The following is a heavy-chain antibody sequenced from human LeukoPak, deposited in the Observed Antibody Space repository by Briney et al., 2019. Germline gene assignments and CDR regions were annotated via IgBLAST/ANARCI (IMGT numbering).Heavy chain of an antibody. D-gene: IGHD6-13*01. CDR2: IYTSGST. CDR1: GGSISSGSYY. V-gene: IGHV4-61*02. CDR3: ARGRRGSSWYRGWFDP. J-gene: IGHJ5*02. Sequence: SETLSLTCTVSGGSISSGSYYWSWIRQPAGKGLEWIGRIYTSGSTNYNPSLKSRVTISVDTSKNQFSLKLSSVTAADTAVYYCARGRRGSSWYRGWFDPWGQGTLVTVSS.